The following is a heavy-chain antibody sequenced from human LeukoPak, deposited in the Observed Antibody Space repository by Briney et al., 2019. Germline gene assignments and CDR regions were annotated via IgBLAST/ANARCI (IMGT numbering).Heavy chain of an antibody. V-gene: IGHV4-39*01. CDR2: IFYSGNT. J-gene: IGHJ4*02. CDR1: GGSISSSNYY. Sequence: PSETLSLTCTVSGGSISSSNYYWGWIRQPPGMGLEWIGSIFYSGNTYYNPSLNSRVTISVDTSKRQFSLKLSSVTAADTAVYYCARQSSMTTVVFDYWGQGTLVTVSS. CDR3: ARQSSMTTVVFDY. D-gene: IGHD4-23*01.